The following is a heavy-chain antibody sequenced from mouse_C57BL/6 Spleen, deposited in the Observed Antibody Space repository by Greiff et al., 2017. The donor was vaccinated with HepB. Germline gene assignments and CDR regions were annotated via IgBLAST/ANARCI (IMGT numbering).Heavy chain of an antibody. V-gene: IGHV1-81*01. CDR2: IYPRSGNT. J-gene: IGHJ1*03. D-gene: IGHD1-1*01. CDR3: ARSNYGRSYGYFDV. CDR1: GYTFPSYG. Sequence: QVQLQQSGAELARPGASVKLSCKASGYTFPSYGISWVKPRTGQGLEWIGEIYPRSGNTYYNEKFKGKATLTADKSSSTAYIELRSLTSEDSAVYFCARSNYGRSYGYFDVWGTGTTVTVSS.